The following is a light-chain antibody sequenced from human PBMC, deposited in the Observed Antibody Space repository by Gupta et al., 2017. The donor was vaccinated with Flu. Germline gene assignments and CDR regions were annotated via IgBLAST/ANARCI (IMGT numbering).Light chain of an antibody. J-gene: IGLJ3*02. CDR3: LLSYSSVRV. CDR2: DTT. CDR1: TGAVTGGHF. Sequence: QAVVTQEPSLTVSPGGTVTLTCGSSTGAVTGGHFPYWVQQKPGQAPRTLIYDTTNKHSWTPARFSGSLLGGKAALTLSGAQPEDEAEYYCLLSYSSVRVFGGGTKLTVL. V-gene: IGLV7-46*01.